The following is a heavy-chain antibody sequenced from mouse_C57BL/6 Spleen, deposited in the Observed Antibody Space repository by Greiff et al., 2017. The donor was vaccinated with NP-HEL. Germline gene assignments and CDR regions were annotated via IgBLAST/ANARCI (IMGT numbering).Heavy chain of an antibody. CDR1: GFTFSSYA. V-gene: IGHV5-4*01. CDR3: ARDPGGSSYYYAMDY. D-gene: IGHD1-1*01. J-gene: IGHJ4*01. Sequence: EVQLVESGGGLVKPGGSLKLSCAASGFTFSSYAMSWVRQTPEKRLEWVATISDGGSYSYYPDTVKGRFTISRDNDKNNLYLQMSHLKSDDTAMYYCARDPGGSSYYYAMDYWDQGTSVTVSS. CDR2: ISDGGSYS.